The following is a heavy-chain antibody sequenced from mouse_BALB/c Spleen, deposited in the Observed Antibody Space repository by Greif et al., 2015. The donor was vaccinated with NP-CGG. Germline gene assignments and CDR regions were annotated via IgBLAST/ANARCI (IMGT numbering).Heavy chain of an antibody. D-gene: IGHD1-1*01. CDR3: ASNYYGSSYYIDD. CDR1: GFAFSSYD. Sequence: VQVVESGGGLVKPGGSLKLSCAASGFAFSSYDMSWVRQTPEKRLEWVAYISSGGGSTYYPDTVKGRFTISRDNAKNTQYLQKSSLKAEDTAMYYCASNYYGSSYYIDDRGQGTTLTVTS. V-gene: IGHV5-12-1*01. CDR2: ISSGGGST. J-gene: IGHJ2*01.